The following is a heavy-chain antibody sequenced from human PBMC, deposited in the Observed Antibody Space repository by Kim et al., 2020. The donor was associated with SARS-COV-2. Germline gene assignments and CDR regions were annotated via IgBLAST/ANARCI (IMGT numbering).Heavy chain of an antibody. CDR3: ARAMIQLWSSNYYYYGMDV. CDR2: ISSSGSTI. D-gene: IGHD5-18*01. V-gene: IGHV3-48*03. J-gene: IGHJ6*02. Sequence: GGSLRLSCAASGFTFSSYEMNWVRQAPGKGLEWVSYISSSGSTIYYADSVKGRFTISRDNAKNSLYLQMNSLRAEDTAVYYCARAMIQLWSSNYYYYGMDVWGQGTTVTVSS. CDR1: GFTFSSYE.